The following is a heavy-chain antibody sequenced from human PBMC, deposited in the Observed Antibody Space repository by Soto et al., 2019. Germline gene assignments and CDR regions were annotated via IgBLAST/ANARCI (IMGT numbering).Heavy chain of an antibody. D-gene: IGHD3-22*01. Sequence: GSLRLSCAASGVTFSAYGMTWVRQAPGKGLEWVSAISASGDSTYYADSVKGRFTISTDNSKNTVYLQMNSLRAEDTAVYYCAKVITATTFFFDFWGQGTLVTVSS. CDR3: AKVITATTFFFDF. CDR2: ISASGDST. J-gene: IGHJ4*02. CDR1: GVTFSAYG. V-gene: IGHV3-23*01.